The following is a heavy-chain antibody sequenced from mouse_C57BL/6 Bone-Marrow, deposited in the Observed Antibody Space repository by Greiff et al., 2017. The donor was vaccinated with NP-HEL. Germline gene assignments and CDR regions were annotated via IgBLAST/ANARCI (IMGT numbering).Heavy chain of an antibody. D-gene: IGHD2-4*01. J-gene: IGHJ3*01. V-gene: IGHV1-15*01. CDR3: TRGGLRRPWFAY. Sequence: VQLQQSGAELVRPGASVTLSCKASGYTFTDYEMHWVKQTPVHGLEWIGAIDPETGGTAYNQKFKGKAILTADKSSSTAYMELRSLTSEDSAVYYCTRGGLRRPWFAYWGQGTLVTVSA. CDR1: GYTFTDYE. CDR2: IDPETGGT.